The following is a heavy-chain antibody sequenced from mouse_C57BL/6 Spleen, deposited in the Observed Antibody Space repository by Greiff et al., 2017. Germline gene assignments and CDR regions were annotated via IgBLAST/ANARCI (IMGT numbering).Heavy chain of an antibody. V-gene: IGHV1-85*01. Sequence: QVQLQQSGPELVKPGASVKLSCKASGYTFTSYDINWVKQRPGQGLEWIGWIYPRDGSTKYNEKFKGKATLTVDTSSSTAYMELHSLTSEDSAVYFCARRDYYGSSYETWFAYWGQGTLVTVSA. CDR3: ARRDYYGSSYETWFAY. CDR2: IYPRDGST. J-gene: IGHJ3*01. CDR1: GYTFTSYD. D-gene: IGHD1-1*01.